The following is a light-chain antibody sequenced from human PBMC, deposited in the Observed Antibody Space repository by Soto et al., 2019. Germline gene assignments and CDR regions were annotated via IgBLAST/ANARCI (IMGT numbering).Light chain of an antibody. CDR3: QRSYSTPRT. J-gene: IGKJ2*01. V-gene: IGKV1-39*01. CDR2: AAS. Sequence: DIQMTQSPSSLSASVGDRVTITCRASQSISSYLNWYQQKPGKAPKLLIYAASSLQSGVPSRFSGSGSGTDFTLTISSLQPEDFATYYFQRSYSTPRTFGQGTKLEI. CDR1: QSISSY.